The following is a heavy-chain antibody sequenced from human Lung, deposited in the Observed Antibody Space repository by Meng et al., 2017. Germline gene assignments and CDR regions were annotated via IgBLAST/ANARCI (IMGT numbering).Heavy chain of an antibody. CDR3: TTDLPFTEGGVITT. V-gene: IGHV3-15*01. CDR2: IKSKVNGGTT. J-gene: IGHJ5*02. Sequence: VRLGELGGGLVKPGGSFEISCVASGVIFRNLWMTWVRQAPGKGLEWVGRIKSKVNGGTTDFAAPVKGRFTISRDDPENTLYLQMNSLKTEDTAVYYCTTDLPFTEGGVITTWGQGTLVTVSS. D-gene: IGHD3-16*02. CDR1: GVIFRNLW.